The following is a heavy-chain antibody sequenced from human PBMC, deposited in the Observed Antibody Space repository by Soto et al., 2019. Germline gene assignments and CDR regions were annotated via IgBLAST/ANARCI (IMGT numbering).Heavy chain of an antibody. CDR1: AYSISSGYY. CDR3: ARENLDTKVTTTVDFFDY. J-gene: IGHJ4*02. D-gene: IGHD4-17*01. CDR2: MFHSGST. V-gene: IGHV4-38-2*02. Sequence: SETLSLTCAVSAYSISSGYYWGWIRQPPGKGLEWIGSMFHSGSTYYNPSLKSRVTISVDTSKNQFSLNLRSVTAADTAVYFCARENLDTKVTTTVDFFDYWGQGTLVTVYS.